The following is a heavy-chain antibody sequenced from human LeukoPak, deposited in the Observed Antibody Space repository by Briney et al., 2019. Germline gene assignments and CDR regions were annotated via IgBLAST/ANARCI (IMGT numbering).Heavy chain of an antibody. V-gene: IGHV3-21*06. CDR2: ISSNSRYI. CDR1: GFTFSTYS. J-gene: IGHJ4*02. CDR3: ARENMYDSSDYYGWSGYYDH. D-gene: IGHD3-22*01. Sequence: GGSLRLSCAASGFTFSTYSMNWVRQAPGKGLEWVSSISSNSRYIYYADSMRGRFTISRDNAKNSLYLQMNSLRAEDTAIYYCARENMYDSSDYYGWSGYYDHWGQGTLVTVSS.